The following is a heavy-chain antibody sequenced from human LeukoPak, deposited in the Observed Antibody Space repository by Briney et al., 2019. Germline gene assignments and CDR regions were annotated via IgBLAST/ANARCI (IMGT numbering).Heavy chain of an antibody. CDR3: ARAPQAVAGTGEIDY. Sequence: GGSLRLPCAASGFTFSSYSMNWVRQAPGRGREWVSYISSSSSTIYYADSVKGRFTISRDNAKNSLYLQMNSLRAEDTAVYYCARAPQAVAGTGEIDYWGQGTLVTVSS. V-gene: IGHV3-48*01. D-gene: IGHD6-19*01. CDR2: ISSSSSTI. J-gene: IGHJ4*02. CDR1: GFTFSSYS.